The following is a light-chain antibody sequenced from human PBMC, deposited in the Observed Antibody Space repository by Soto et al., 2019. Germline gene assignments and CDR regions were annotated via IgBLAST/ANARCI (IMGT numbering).Light chain of an antibody. CDR1: QDISNY. CDR2: DAS. CDR3: QQYDNLSIT. Sequence: DIQMTQSQYSLSASVGDRFTITCQASQDISNYLNWYQQKPGKAPKLLIYDASNLETGVPSRFSGSGSGTDFTFTISCLQPEDIATYYCQQYDNLSITFCQVTRLEIK. V-gene: IGKV1-33*01. J-gene: IGKJ5*01.